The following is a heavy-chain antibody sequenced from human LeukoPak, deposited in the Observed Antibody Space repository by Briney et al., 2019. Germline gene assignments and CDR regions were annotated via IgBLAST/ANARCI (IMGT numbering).Heavy chain of an antibody. V-gene: IGHV3-15*01. Sequence: PGGSLRLSCAASGFDFSAVYMTWVRQAPGRGLEWVGRIKRKTEGEATDYAAPVRDRFTISRDDSRNTLFLQINSLTIEDTAVYYCATGDCGSLGSCHAFDFWGQGTMVTVSS. CDR3: ATGDCGSLGSCHAFDF. J-gene: IGHJ3*01. CDR2: IKRKTEGEAT. D-gene: IGHD2-15*01. CDR1: GFDFSAVY.